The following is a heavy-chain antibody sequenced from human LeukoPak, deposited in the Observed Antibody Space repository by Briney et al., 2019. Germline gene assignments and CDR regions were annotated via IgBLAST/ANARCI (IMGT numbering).Heavy chain of an antibody. V-gene: IGHV3-48*03. Sequence: GGSLRLSCAASGFTFSSYEMNWVRQAPGKGLEWVSYISSSGSTIYYADSVKGRFTISRDNAKNSLYLQMNSLRAEDTAVYYCARDVYYGDYAGYFDYWGQGTLVTVSS. D-gene: IGHD4-17*01. CDR3: ARDVYYGDYAGYFDY. J-gene: IGHJ4*02. CDR1: GFTFSSYE. CDR2: ISSSGSTI.